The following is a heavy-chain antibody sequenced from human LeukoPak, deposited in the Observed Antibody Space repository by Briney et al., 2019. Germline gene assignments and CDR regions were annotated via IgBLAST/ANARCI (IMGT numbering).Heavy chain of an antibody. CDR3: ARNSVLRFLEWFDY. CDR2: IWYDGSNK. V-gene: IGHV3-33*01. D-gene: IGHD3-3*01. Sequence: GGSLRLSCAASGFTFSSYGMHWVRQAPGKGLEWVAVIWYDGSNKYYADSAKGRFTISRDNSKNTLYLQMNSLRAEDTAVYYCARNSVLRFLEWFDYWGQGTLVTVSS. CDR1: GFTFSSYG. J-gene: IGHJ4*02.